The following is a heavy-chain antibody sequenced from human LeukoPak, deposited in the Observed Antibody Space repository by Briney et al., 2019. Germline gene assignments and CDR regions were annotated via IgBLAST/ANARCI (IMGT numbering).Heavy chain of an antibody. Sequence: GGSLRLSCAASGFTFSSYSMNWVRQAPGKELEWVSYISSSSSTIYYADSVKGRFTISRDNAKNSLYLQMNSLRAEDTAVYYCARAGYDYVWGSYGDRGGLGYFDYWGQGTLVTVSS. V-gene: IGHV3-48*01. CDR2: ISSSSSTI. D-gene: IGHD3-16*01. CDR3: ARAGYDYVWGSYGDRGGLGYFDY. CDR1: GFTFSSYS. J-gene: IGHJ4*02.